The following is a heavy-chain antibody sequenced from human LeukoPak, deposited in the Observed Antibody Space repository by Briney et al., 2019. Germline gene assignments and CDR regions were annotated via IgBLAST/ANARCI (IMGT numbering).Heavy chain of an antibody. CDR1: GFTFSGCW. D-gene: IGHD1-26*01. J-gene: IGHJ4*02. CDR2: IQQDGSER. CDR3: ARDKVVGATYFDY. V-gene: IGHV3-7*01. Sequence: GGSLRLTCAASGFTFSGCWMSWVRQAPGKGLEWVANIQQDGSERYYVDSVKGRFTISRDNAKNSLYLQMNSLRAEDTAVYYCARDKVVGATYFDYWGQGTLVTVSS.